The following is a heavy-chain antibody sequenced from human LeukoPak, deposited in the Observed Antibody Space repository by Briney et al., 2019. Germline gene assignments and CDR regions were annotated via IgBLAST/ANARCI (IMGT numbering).Heavy chain of an antibody. J-gene: IGHJ1*01. V-gene: IGHV4-39*07. D-gene: IGHD6-6*01. CDR3: ARGRSIAARKYFQH. CDR1: GGSISSSSYY. CDR2: IYYSGST. Sequence: PSETLSLTCTVSGGSISSSSYYWGWIRQPPGKGLEWIGSIYYSGSTYYNPSLKSRVTISVDTSKNQFSLKLSSVTAADTAVYYCARGRSIAARKYFQHWGQGTLVTVSS.